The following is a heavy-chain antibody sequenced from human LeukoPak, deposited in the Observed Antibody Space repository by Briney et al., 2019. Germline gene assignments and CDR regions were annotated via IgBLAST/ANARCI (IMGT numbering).Heavy chain of an antibody. CDR1: GYTLTELS. Sequence: ASVKVSCKVSGYTLTELSMHWVRQAPGKGLEWMGGFDPEDGETIYAQKFQGRVTMTEDTSTDTAYMELSSLRSEDTAVYYCATDPPITMVRGVIQDYWGQGTLVTVSS. CDR3: ATDPPITMVRGVIQDY. CDR2: FDPEDGET. V-gene: IGHV1-24*01. J-gene: IGHJ4*02. D-gene: IGHD3-10*01.